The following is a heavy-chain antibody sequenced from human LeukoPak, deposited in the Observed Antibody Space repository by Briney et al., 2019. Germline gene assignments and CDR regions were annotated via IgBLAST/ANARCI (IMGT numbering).Heavy chain of an antibody. CDR1: GVTISSSY. CDR2: IHHSGST. Sequence: AETLSLSCKVSGVTISSSYWSWIRQAPGKGLQWIAYIHHSGSTDSNHTHMSRVTVSVDTSKNKFSLKLKSVSAGDTAKYFCARRGPMSGSSRGWYFDLWGPGTLVTVS. CDR3: ARRGPMSGSSRGWYFDL. J-gene: IGHJ2*01. D-gene: IGHD5-12*01. V-gene: IGHV4-59*08.